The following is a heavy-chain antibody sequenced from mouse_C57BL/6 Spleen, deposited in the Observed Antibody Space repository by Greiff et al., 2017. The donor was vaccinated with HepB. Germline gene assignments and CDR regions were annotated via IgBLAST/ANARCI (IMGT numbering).Heavy chain of an antibody. D-gene: IGHD1-1*01. V-gene: IGHV2-2*01. Sequence: VQLKESGPGLVQPSQCLSISCTASGFSLTSYCVHWVRQSPGKGLEWLGVIWSGGSTDYNAAFISRLSISKDNSTTQFIFKMSSLQADDAAIYYCARDTGYAMDYWGQGTSVTVSS. CDR3: ARDTGYAMDY. CDR1: GFSLTSYC. J-gene: IGHJ4*01. CDR2: IWSGGST.